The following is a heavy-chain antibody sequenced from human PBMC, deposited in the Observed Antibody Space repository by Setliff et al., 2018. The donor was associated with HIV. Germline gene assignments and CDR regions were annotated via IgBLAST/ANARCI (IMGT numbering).Heavy chain of an antibody. D-gene: IGHD2-15*01. CDR3: VRSDSSGAYWYSGFY. CDR2: ISYDGTNK. CDR1: GFTLSSYA. Sequence: GGSLRLSCTASGFTLSSYAMHWVRQAPGKGLEWVAVISYDGTNKYYADSVKGRFTISRDNSKNTLYLQMNSLRTEDTAVYYCVRSDSSGAYWYSGFYWGQGTLVTVSS. V-gene: IGHV3-30*04. J-gene: IGHJ4*02.